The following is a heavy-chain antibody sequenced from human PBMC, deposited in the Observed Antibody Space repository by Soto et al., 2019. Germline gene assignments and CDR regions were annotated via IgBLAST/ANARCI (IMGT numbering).Heavy chain of an antibody. V-gene: IGHV4-59*12. D-gene: IGHD2-2*01. CDR1: GGSISSYH. CDR3: AKEMGFCTTTSCHAGPLYFYMDL. Sequence: SETLSLTCSVSGGSISSYHWSWIRQPPGKGLEWIGEIYNSGSTNYNPSLRSRVTISVDTSQNQVSLRLTSVTAADTAVYYCAKEMGFCTTTSCHAGPLYFYMDLWGKGTTVTVAS. J-gene: IGHJ6*03. CDR2: IYNSGST.